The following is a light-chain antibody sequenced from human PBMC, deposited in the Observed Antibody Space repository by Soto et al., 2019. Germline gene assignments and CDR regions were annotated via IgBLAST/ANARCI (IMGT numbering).Light chain of an antibody. Sequence: DIQMTQSPSSLSASVGDTVTITCRARQSIGKHLNWYQQKPGKAPKFLIYSVSSLQSGVPSRFSGSGSGTDFTLTINSLQPEDFATYYCQQGYSSAITVGQGTRLEI. CDR1: QSIGKH. J-gene: IGKJ5*01. V-gene: IGKV1-39*01. CDR3: QQGYSSAIT. CDR2: SVS.